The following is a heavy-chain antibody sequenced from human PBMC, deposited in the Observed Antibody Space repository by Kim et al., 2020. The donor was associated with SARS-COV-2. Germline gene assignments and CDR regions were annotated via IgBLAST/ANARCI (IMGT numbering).Heavy chain of an antibody. CDR3: ARPIRYSGYISGDFDI. CDR1: GYTFTGYY. CDR2: INPNSGGT. V-gene: IGHV1-2*06. J-gene: IGHJ3*02. Sequence: ASVKVSCKASGYTFTGYYMHWVRQAPGQGLEWMGRINPNSGGTNYAQKFQGRVTMTRDTSISTAYMELSRLRSDDTAVYYCARPIRYSGYISGDFDIWGQGTVVTVSS. D-gene: IGHD5-12*01.